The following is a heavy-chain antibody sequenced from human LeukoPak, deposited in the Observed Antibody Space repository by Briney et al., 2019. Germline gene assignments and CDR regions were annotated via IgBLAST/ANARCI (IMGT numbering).Heavy chain of an antibody. V-gene: IGHV3-7*01. Sequence: GGSLRLSCAASRFTFSNYGMHWVRQAPGKGLEWVANIKQDGSEKYYVDSVKGRFTISRDNAKNSLFLQMNSLRAEDTAVYYCAVYGSGFFPWGKGTTVTISS. J-gene: IGHJ6*04. D-gene: IGHD3-10*01. CDR3: AVYGSGFFP. CDR1: RFTFSNYG. CDR2: IKQDGSEK.